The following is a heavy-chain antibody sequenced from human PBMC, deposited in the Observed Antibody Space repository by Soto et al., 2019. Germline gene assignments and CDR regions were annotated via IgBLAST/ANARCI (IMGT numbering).Heavy chain of an antibody. D-gene: IGHD3-16*01. CDR2: ISSSGSTI. J-gene: IGHJ6*02. CDR3: ARAAADYDYVWGSYYYYGMDV. Sequence: GGSLRLSCAASGFTFSSYEMNWVRQAPGKGLEWVSYISSSGSTIYYADSVKGRFTISRDNAKNSLYLQMNSLRAEDTAVYYCARAAADYDYVWGSYYYYGMDVWGQGTTVTVSS. CDR1: GFTFSSYE. V-gene: IGHV3-48*03.